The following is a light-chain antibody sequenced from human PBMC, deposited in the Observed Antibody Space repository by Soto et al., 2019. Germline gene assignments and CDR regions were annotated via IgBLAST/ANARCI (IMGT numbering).Light chain of an antibody. CDR3: MQALQTPT. CDR2: LGS. Sequence: DIVMTQTALSLPVTPGEPASISCRSSQSLVHSNGYNYLDWYLQKPGQSPQLLIYLGSNRASGVPDRFSGSGSGTDFTLKISRVEAEDVGVYYCMQALQTPTFGQGTRLEIK. CDR1: QSLVHSNGYNY. V-gene: IGKV2-28*01. J-gene: IGKJ5*01.